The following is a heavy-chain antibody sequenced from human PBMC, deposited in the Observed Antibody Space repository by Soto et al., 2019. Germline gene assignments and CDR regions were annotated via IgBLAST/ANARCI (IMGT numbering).Heavy chain of an antibody. Sequence: GGSLRLSCAASGFAFSNSWMSWVRQAPGKGLEWVANMKEDGTEIWYMDSVKGRFTISRDNAKNFLYLQMNNLRVEDTAVYYCARAITMVRGVIFEGFDYWGQGTLVTVSS. V-gene: IGHV3-7*01. CDR1: GFAFSNSW. CDR2: MKEDGTEI. CDR3: ARAITMVRGVIFEGFDY. D-gene: IGHD3-10*01. J-gene: IGHJ4*02.